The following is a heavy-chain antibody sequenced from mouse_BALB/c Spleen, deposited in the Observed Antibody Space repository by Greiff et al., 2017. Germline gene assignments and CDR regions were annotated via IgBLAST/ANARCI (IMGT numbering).Heavy chain of an antibody. J-gene: IGHJ4*01. D-gene: IGHD2-14*01. CDR1: GFTFSSFG. Sequence: EVTLVESGGGLVQPGGSRKLSCAASGFTFSSFGMHWVRQAPEKGLEWVAYISSGSSTIYYADTVQGRFTISRDNPKNTLFLQMTSLRSEDTAMYYCGRYGRYDQYYYAMDYWGQGTSGTVSA. V-gene: IGHV5-17*02. CDR2: ISSGSSTI. CDR3: GRYGRYDQYYYAMDY.